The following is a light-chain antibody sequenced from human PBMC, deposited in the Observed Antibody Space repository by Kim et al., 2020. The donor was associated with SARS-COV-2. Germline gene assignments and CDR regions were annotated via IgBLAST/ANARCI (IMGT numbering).Light chain of an antibody. V-gene: IGKV3-11*01. CDR1: QSVSSY. Sequence: EIVLTQSPATLSLSPGERATLSCRASQSVSSYLAWYQQKPGQAPRLLIYDASSRATGIPARFSGSGSGTDFTLTISSLEPEDFAVYYCQNRFKWPITLGQGTRLEIK. J-gene: IGKJ5*01. CDR2: DAS. CDR3: QNRFKWPIT.